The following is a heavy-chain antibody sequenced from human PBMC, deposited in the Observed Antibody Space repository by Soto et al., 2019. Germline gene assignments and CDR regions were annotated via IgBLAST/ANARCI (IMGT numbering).Heavy chain of an antibody. V-gene: IGHV3-13*01. J-gene: IGHJ4*02. CDR2: IGTAGDT. CDR3: ARVGYSSSWSYFDY. Sequence: EVQLVESGGGLVQPGGSLRLSCAASGFTFSSYDMHWVRQATGKGLEWVSAIGTAGDTYYPGSVKGRFTISRENAKNSLYLQMTSLRAGDTAVYYCARVGYSSSWSYFDYWGQGTLVTVSS. CDR1: GFTFSSYD. D-gene: IGHD6-13*01.